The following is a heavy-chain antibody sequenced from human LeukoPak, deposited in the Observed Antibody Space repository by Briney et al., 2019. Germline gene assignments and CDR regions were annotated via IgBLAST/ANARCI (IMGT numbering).Heavy chain of an antibody. CDR2: INHSGST. CDR1: GGSFSGYY. CDR3: ARGLNDSWTGENY. J-gene: IGHJ4*02. D-gene: IGHD3-3*01. Sequence: SETLSLTCAVYGGSFSGYYWSWIRQPPGKGLEWMGEINHSGSTNYNPSLKSRVTISLDTSKSQFSLKVRYVTDADTAVYYCARGLNDSWTGENYWGQGTLVTVSS. V-gene: IGHV4-34*01.